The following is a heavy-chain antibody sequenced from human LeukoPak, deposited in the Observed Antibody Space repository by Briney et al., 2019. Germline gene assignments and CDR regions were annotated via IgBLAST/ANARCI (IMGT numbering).Heavy chain of an antibody. CDR3: ARDDRVSSHEEDYPGRVYYDSSGYYHNPDY. D-gene: IGHD3-22*01. Sequence: GGSLRLSCAASGFTFSSYWMHWVRQAPGKGLVWVSRINSDGSSTSYADSVKGRFTISRDNAKNTLYLQMNSLRAEDTAVYYCARDDRVSSHEEDYPGRVYYDSSGYYHNPDYWGQGTLVTVSS. CDR2: INSDGSST. J-gene: IGHJ4*02. V-gene: IGHV3-74*01. CDR1: GFTFSSYW.